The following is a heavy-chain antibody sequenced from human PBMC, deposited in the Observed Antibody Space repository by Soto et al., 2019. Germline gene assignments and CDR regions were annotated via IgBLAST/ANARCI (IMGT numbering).Heavy chain of an antibody. D-gene: IGHD2-2*01. CDR3: ASHCSNTSCPDTFDY. J-gene: IGHJ4*02. CDR2: ISYDGSNK. V-gene: IGHV3-30*03. Sequence: GGSLRLSCAASGFTFSSCGMHWVRQAPGKGLEWVAVISYDGSNKYYADSVRGRFTISRDNSKNTLYLQMNSLRAEDTAVYYCASHCSNTSCPDTFDYWGQGTLVTV. CDR1: GFTFSSCG.